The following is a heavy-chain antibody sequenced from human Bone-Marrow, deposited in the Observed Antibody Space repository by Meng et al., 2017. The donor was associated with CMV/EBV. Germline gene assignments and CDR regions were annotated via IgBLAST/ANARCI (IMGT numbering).Heavy chain of an antibody. CDR2: IYSGGSST. CDR1: GFTFSSYA. V-gene: IGHV3-23*03. J-gene: IGHJ4*02. D-gene: IGHD2-2*01. CDR3: AKGVYQLQGELDY. Sequence: GGSLRLSCAASGFTFSSYAMSWVRQAPGKGLEWVSVIYSGGSSTYYADSVKGRFTISRDNSKNTLYLQMNSLRAEDTAVYYCAKGVYQLQGELDYWGQGTLVTVSS.